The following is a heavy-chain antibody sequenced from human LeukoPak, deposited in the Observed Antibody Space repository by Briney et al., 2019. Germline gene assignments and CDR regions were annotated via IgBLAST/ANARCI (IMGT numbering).Heavy chain of an antibody. D-gene: IGHD3-10*02. CDR1: GFTFSTYW. V-gene: IGHV3-48*04. CDR2: ISSSGSTI. J-gene: IGHJ6*04. CDR3: AELGITMIGGV. Sequence: GGSLRLSCAASGFTFSTYWMHWVRQAPGKGLEWVSYISSSGSTIYYADSVKGRFTISRDNAKNSLYLQMNSLRAEDTAVYYCAELGITMIGGVWGKGTTVTISS.